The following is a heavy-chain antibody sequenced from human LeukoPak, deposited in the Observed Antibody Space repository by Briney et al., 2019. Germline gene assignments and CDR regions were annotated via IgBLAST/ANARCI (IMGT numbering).Heavy chain of an antibody. CDR1: GFTFSSYG. CDR2: IHFDGSTK. Sequence: GGSLRLSCAASGFTFSSYGMHWVRQAPGKGLEWVAFIHFDGSTKYSGDSVKGRFTVSRDSSKNTLYLQMNSLRPEDTAVYYCAKDQCTRTSCDGYPGHWGQGTLVTVSS. J-gene: IGHJ4*02. CDR3: AKDQCTRTSCDGYPGH. D-gene: IGHD2-2*01. V-gene: IGHV3-30*02.